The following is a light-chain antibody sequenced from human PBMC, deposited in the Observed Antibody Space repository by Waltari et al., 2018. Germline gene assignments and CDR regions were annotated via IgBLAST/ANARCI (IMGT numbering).Light chain of an antibody. Sequence: QSALTQPASVSGSPGQSITISCTGSSSDVGSSNLVSWYLQHPGKAPKLIIYEVRKRPSGVSNRFSGSKSGNTASLTISGLQAEDEADYYCYSYAGGSVFGTGTKVTVL. J-gene: IGLJ1*01. V-gene: IGLV2-23*02. CDR3: YSYAGGSV. CDR1: SSDVGSSNL. CDR2: EVR.